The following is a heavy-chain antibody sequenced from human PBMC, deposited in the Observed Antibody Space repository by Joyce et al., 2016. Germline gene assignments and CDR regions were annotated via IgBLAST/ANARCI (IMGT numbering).Heavy chain of an antibody. CDR1: GGSFSGYY. CDR2: INHSGST. CDR3: ARGLSAFDYSNYAGYDY. D-gene: IGHD4-11*01. V-gene: IGHV4-34*01. Sequence: QVQLQQWGAGLLKPSETLSLTCAVYGGSFSGYYWCWIRQPPGKGLEWFGEINHSGSTNYNPSLESRVTISVDTSKNQFSLRLSSVTAADTAVYYCARGLSAFDYSNYAGYDYWGQGTLVTVSS. J-gene: IGHJ4*02.